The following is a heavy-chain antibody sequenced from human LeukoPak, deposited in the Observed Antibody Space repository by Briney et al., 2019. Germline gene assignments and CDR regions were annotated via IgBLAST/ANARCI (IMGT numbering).Heavy chain of an antibody. CDR2: IIPILGIA. CDR1: FSSYX. CDR3: ARESGYGSGSIDY. Sequence: FSSYXXXXXXXXXXQGLXXXXXIIPILGIANYAQKFQGRVTITADKSTSTAYMELSSLRSEDTAVYYCARESGYGSGSIDYWGQGTLVTVSS. V-gene: IGHV1-69*04. J-gene: IGHJ4*02. D-gene: IGHD3-10*01.